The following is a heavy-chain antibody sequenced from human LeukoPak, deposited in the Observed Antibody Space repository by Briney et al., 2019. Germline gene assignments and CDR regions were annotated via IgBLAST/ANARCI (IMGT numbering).Heavy chain of an antibody. D-gene: IGHD3-22*01. CDR3: ARDPKTSYYYDSSGYSHFDY. CDR2: INPSGGST. CDR1: GYTFTSYY. J-gene: IGHJ4*02. V-gene: IGHV1-46*01. Sequence: GASVKVSCKASGYTFTSYYMHWVRQAPGQGLEWMGIINPSGGSTNYAQKLQGRVTMTTDTSTSTAYMELRSLRSDDTAVYYCARDPKTSYYYDSSGYSHFDYWGQGTLVTVSS.